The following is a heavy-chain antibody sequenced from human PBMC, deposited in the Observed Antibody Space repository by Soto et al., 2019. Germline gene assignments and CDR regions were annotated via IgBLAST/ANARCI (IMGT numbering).Heavy chain of an antibody. J-gene: IGHJ4*02. Sequence: QVQLVESGGGVVQPGRSLRLSCAASGFTFSSYGMHWVRQAPGKGLEWVAVIWYDGSNKYYADSVKGRFTISRDNSKNTLYLQMNILRAEDTAVYYCARDSAAGTGGLFDYWGQGTLVTVSS. CDR2: IWYDGSNK. D-gene: IGHD6-13*01. V-gene: IGHV3-33*01. CDR3: ARDSAAGTGGLFDY. CDR1: GFTFSSYG.